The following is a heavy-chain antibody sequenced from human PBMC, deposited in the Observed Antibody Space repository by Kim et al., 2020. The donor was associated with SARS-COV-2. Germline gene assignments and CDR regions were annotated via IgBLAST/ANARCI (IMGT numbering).Heavy chain of an antibody. CDR1: GYTFTSYG. CDR2: ISAYNGNT. CDR3: ARVNTYYYGSGSYLPHLYYYYGMDV. J-gene: IGHJ6*02. D-gene: IGHD3-10*01. V-gene: IGHV1-18*01. Sequence: ASVKVSCKASGYTFTSYGISWVRQAPGQGLEWMGWISAYNGNTNYAQKLQGRVTMTTDTSTSTAYMELRSLRSDDTAVYYCARVNTYYYGSGSYLPHLYYYYGMDVWGQGTTVTVSS.